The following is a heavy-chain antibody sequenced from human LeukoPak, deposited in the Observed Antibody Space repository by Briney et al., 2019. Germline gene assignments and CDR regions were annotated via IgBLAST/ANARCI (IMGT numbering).Heavy chain of an antibody. D-gene: IGHD6-19*01. CDR1: GFTFSSYE. Sequence: GGSLRLSCAASGFTFSSYEMNWVRQAPGKGLEWVSYISSGGTTLYYADSVKGRFTISRDNVKNSLYLQMNSLSAEDAGVYYCARVKGSGWYEVDYWGQGTLVTVSS. CDR2: ISSGGTTL. CDR3: ARVKGSGWYEVDY. V-gene: IGHV3-48*03. J-gene: IGHJ4*02.